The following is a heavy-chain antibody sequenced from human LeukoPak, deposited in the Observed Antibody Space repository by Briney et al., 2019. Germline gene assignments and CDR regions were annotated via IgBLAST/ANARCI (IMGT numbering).Heavy chain of an antibody. CDR3: ARDHRPGYSYGSPGY. Sequence: PGGSLRLSCAASGFTFDDYGMSWVRQAPGKGLEWVSGINWNGGSTGYADSVKGRFTISRDNAKNSLYLQMNSLRAEDTALYYCARDHRPGYSYGSPGYWGQGTLVTVSS. D-gene: IGHD5-18*01. V-gene: IGHV3-20*04. CDR2: INWNGGST. CDR1: GFTFDDYG. J-gene: IGHJ4*02.